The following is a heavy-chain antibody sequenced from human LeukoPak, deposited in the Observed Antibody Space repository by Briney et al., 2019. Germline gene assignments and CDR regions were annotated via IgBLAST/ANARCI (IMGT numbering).Heavy chain of an antibody. CDR2: INHSGST. CDR1: GGSFRGYY. Sequence: SETLSLPCAVYGGSFRGYYWSWIRQPPGKGLEWVGEINHSGSTNYNPSLKSRVTISVDTSKNQFSLKLSSVTAADTAVYYCARETMKGAFDIWGQGTMVTVSS. J-gene: IGHJ3*02. CDR3: ARETMKGAFDI. D-gene: IGHD1/OR15-1a*01. V-gene: IGHV4-34*01.